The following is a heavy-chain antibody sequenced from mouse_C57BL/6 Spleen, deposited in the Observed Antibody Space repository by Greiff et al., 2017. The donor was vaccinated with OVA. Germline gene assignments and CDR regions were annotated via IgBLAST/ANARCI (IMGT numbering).Heavy chain of an antibody. CDR1: GYTFTSYW. D-gene: IGHD1-1*01. CDR2: IYPSDSET. Sequence: QVQLQQPGAELVRPGSSVKLSCKASGYTFTSYWMDWVKQRPGQGLEWIGNIYPSDSETHYNQKFKDKATLTVDKSSSTAYMQLSSLTSEDSAVYYCARRDGSGPFDYWGQGTTLTVSS. CDR3: ARRDGSGPFDY. J-gene: IGHJ2*01. V-gene: IGHV1-61*01.